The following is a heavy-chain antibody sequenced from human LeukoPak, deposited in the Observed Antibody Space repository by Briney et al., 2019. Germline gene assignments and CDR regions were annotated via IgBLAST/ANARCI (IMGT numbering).Heavy chain of an antibody. J-gene: IGHJ5*02. CDR2: ISSSSTI. CDR1: GFTFSSYS. CDR3: ARDSEGDGYNFDT. Sequence: PGGSLRLSCAASGFTFSSYSMHWVRQAPGKGLEWVSYISSSSTIYSADSVKGRFTISRDNSKNTLYLQMNSLRADDTAVYYCARDSEGDGYNFDTWGRGTLVTVSS. V-gene: IGHV3-48*04. D-gene: IGHD5-24*01.